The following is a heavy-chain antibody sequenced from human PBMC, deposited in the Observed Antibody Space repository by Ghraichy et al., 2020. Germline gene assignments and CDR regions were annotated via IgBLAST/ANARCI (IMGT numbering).Heavy chain of an antibody. CDR3: ARDADGDSPNWYFDL. Sequence: ASVKVSCKASGYTFTDYFIQWVRQAPGQGLEWVGRINPRRGGTNYAQKFQGRVTMTRDTSISTGYMELRSLRPDDTAVYYCARDADGDSPNWYFDLWGRGTPVNVFS. CDR1: GYTFTDYF. V-gene: IGHV1-2*06. D-gene: IGHD4-17*01. J-gene: IGHJ2*01. CDR2: INPRRGGT.